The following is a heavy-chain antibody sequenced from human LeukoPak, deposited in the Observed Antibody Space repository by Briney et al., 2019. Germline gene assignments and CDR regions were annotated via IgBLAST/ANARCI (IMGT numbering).Heavy chain of an antibody. V-gene: IGHV4-38-2*01. J-gene: IGHJ4*02. CDR2: IYHSGST. D-gene: IGHD2-2*02. CDR3: ARLSGAPIRHPIYHFDY. Sequence: HPSETLSLTCAVSGYSISSGYYLGWIRQPPGKGLEWIGNIYHSGSTYKNPSLKSRVTISLDTSKNQFSLNLSSVTAADTAMYYCARLSGAPIRHPIYHFDYWGQGTLVTVSS. CDR1: GYSISSGYY.